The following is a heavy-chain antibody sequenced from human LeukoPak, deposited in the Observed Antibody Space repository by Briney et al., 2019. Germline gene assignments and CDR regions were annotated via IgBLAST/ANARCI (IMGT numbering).Heavy chain of an antibody. J-gene: IGHJ1*01. CDR2: IYSGGST. CDR3: ARTDETAPAEDFQH. Sequence: GGSLRLSCAASGFIFSNYAMTWVRQAPRKGLEWVSVIYSGGSTYYADSVKGRFTISRDNSKNTLYLQMKSLRAEDTAVYYCARTDETAPAEDFQHWGQGTLVTVSS. D-gene: IGHD2-21*02. V-gene: IGHV3-53*01. CDR1: GFIFSNYA.